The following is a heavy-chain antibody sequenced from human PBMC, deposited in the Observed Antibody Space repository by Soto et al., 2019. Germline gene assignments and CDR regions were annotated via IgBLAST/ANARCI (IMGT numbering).Heavy chain of an antibody. Sequence: LSLTCTVSGGSISSYYWSWIRQPPGKGLEWIGYISYSGSTNYNSSLKSRVTISVDTSKNQFSLKLSSVTAADTAVYYCAREGVTPSYYYYYGMDVWGQGTTVTVSS. J-gene: IGHJ6*02. D-gene: IGHD5-18*01. CDR3: AREGVTPSYYYYYGMDV. CDR1: GGSISSYY. CDR2: ISYSGST. V-gene: IGHV4-59*01.